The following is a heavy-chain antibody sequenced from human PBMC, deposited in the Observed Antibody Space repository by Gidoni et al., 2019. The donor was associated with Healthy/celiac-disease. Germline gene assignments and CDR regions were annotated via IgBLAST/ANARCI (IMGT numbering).Heavy chain of an antibody. J-gene: IGHJ4*02. Sequence: QVQLVQSGAEVKKPGASVKVSCKASGYTFTSYYMHWVRQAPGQGLEWMGIINPSGGSTSYAQKFQGRVTMTRDTSTSTVYMELSSLRSEDTAVYYCARVGWGELSFMSFDYWGQGTLVTVSS. D-gene: IGHD3-16*02. CDR3: ARVGWGELSFMSFDY. V-gene: IGHV1-46*01. CDR1: GYTFTSYY. CDR2: INPSGGST.